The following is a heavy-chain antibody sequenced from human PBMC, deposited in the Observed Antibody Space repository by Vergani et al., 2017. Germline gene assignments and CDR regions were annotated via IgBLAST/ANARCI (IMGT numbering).Heavy chain of an antibody. J-gene: IGHJ3*01. CDR1: GGSINFYY. CDR2: IYYSGST. Sequence: QVQLQESGPGLVKPSETLSLTCSVSGGSINFYYWSWIRQPPGKGLEWIGYIYYSGSTNYNPSLKSRVTISVDTSKKQFSLKLTSVTAADTAVYYCARDGGEYDKDALDVWGQGTKVTVTS. V-gene: IGHV4-59*12. D-gene: IGHD2-21*01. CDR3: ARDGGEYDKDALDV.